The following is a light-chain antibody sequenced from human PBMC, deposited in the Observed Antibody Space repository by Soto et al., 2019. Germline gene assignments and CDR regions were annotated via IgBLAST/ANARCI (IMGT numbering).Light chain of an antibody. CDR2: GAS. V-gene: IGKV3-20*01. CDR3: QQYGSSPLLT. CDR1: QSVSSSY. Sequence: EIVLTQSPGTLSLSPVERATLSCRASQSVSSSYLAWYQQKPGQAPRLLIYGASSRATGIPDRFSGSGSGTDFTLTIRRLEPEDFAVYYCQQYGSSPLLTFGGGTKVEIK. J-gene: IGKJ4*01.